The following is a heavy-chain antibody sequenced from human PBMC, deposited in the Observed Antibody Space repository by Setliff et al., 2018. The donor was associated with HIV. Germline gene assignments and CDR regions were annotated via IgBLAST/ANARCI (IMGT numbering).Heavy chain of an antibody. CDR2: INHGGDT. CDR3: ARVGDFYDGSGHYSVLDAFDM. CDR1: GGSFSGYF. D-gene: IGHD3-22*01. V-gene: IGHV4-34*01. Sequence: SETLSLTCAVYGGSFSGYFWTWIRQPPQKRLEWIGEINHGGDTNYNPSLKSRVTTSVDTSKNQFSLKLSSVTAADTAVYYCARVGDFYDGSGHYSVLDAFDMWGQGTKVTVSS. J-gene: IGHJ3*02.